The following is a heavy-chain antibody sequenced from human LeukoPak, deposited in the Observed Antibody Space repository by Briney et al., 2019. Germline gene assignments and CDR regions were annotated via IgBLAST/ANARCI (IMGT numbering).Heavy chain of an antibody. CDR1: GFTFSSYG. J-gene: IGHJ4*02. CDR3: AKDLRPWAAAVFVY. Sequence: GSLRLSCAASGFTFSSYGMHWVRQAPGKGLEWVAVISYDGSNKYYADSVKGRFTISRDNSNNTLYLQMNSLRAEDTAVYYCAKDLRPWAAAVFVYWGQGTLVTVSS. D-gene: IGHD6-13*01. CDR2: ISYDGSNK. V-gene: IGHV3-30*18.